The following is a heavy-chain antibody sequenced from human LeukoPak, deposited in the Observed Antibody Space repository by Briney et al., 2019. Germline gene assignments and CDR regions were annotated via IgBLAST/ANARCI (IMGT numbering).Heavy chain of an antibody. CDR2: IYPGDSDT. D-gene: IGHD2-2*01. CDR1: GYSFTSYW. Sequence: GESLKISCKGSGYSFTSYWIGWVRQMPGKGLEWMGIIYPGDSDTRYSPSFQGQVTISADKSISTAYLQWSSLKASDTAMYYCARALAKAQLPLHAPDSHHMDVWGKGTTVTVSS. J-gene: IGHJ6*03. CDR3: ARALAKAQLPLHAPDSHHMDV. V-gene: IGHV5-51*01.